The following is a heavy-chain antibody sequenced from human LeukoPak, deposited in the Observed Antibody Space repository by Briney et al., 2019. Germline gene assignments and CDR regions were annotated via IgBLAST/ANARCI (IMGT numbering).Heavy chain of an antibody. Sequence: GGSLTLSCAASGFTLSGAAMHWVRQASGKGLEWLGRIRSKADSYTTAYAASVKGRFTVSRDDSKNTAYLQMNSLKTEDTAVYYCRAAVAGDYFDLWGRGTLVTVSS. D-gene: IGHD6-19*01. V-gene: IGHV3-73*01. CDR1: GFTLSGAA. CDR3: RAAVAGDYFDL. J-gene: IGHJ2*01. CDR2: IRSKADSYTT.